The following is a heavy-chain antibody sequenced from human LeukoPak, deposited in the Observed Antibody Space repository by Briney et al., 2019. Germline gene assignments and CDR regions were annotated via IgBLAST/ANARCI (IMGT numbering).Heavy chain of an antibody. Sequence: GGSLRLSCAASGFSFSSSWMLWVRQTPGKGLVWLSRISPDGSSTSYADSVKGRFTVSRDIARNTLSLQMNSLRAEYSAVYYCARLQGITPQPMTEGFDIWGQGTMVTVSS. CDR1: GFSFSSSW. V-gene: IGHV3-74*01. D-gene: IGHD3-16*01. J-gene: IGHJ3*02. CDR3: ARLQGITPQPMTEGFDI. CDR2: ISPDGSST.